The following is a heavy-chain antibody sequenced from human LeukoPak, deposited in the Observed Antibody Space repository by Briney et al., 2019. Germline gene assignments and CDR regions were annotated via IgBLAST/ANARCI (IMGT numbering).Heavy chain of an antibody. CDR1: GFTLSSYA. D-gene: IGHD3-22*01. CDR3: AKASAMIVVVSKHFDY. V-gene: IGHV3-23*01. CDR2: ISGSGGST. Sequence: PGGSLRLSCAASGFTLSSYAMSWVRQGPGKGLEWVSAISGSGGSTYYADSVKGRFTISRDNSKNTLYLQMNSLRAEDTAVYYCAKASAMIVVVSKHFDYWGQGTLVTVSS. J-gene: IGHJ4*02.